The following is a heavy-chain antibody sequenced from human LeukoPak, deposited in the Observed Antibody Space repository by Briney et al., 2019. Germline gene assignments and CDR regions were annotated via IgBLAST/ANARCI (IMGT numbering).Heavy chain of an antibody. CDR1: GFNFFNTG. CDR2: IGGGASDT. J-gene: IGHJ4*02. D-gene: IGHD1-26*01. Sequence: GGSLRLSCAISGFNFFNTGMGWVRQAPGKGLEWVAAIGGGASDTKYADSVMGRFTISRDNSKNTLYLQMNSLRAEDTAVYYCAKDTIVGAYFDYWGQGTLVTVSS. V-gene: IGHV3-23*01. CDR3: AKDTIVGAYFDY.